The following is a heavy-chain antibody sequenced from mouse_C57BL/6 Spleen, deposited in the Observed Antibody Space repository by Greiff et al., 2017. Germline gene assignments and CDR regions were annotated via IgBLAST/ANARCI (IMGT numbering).Heavy chain of an antibody. D-gene: IGHD1-1*01. CDR3: ARSGFITTVVAHFDY. J-gene: IGHJ2*01. V-gene: IGHV1-61*01. Sequence: VQLQQPGAELVRPGSSVKLSCKASGYTFTSYWMDWVKQRPGQGLEWIGNIYPSDSDTHYNQKFKDKATLTVEKFSSTAYMQLSRLTSEDSAVYYCARSGFITTVVAHFDYWGQGTTLTVSS. CDR1: GYTFTSYW. CDR2: IYPSDSDT.